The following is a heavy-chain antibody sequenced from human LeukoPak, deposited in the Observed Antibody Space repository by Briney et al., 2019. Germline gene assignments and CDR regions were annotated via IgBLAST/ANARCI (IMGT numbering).Heavy chain of an antibody. D-gene: IGHD1-26*01. J-gene: IGHJ4*02. Sequence: SETLSLTCTVSGGSINSYYWTWIRQPAGKGLEWIGHISTLGSTNYNPSLKSRVSMSVDTSNYHFSLKLTFVTAADTAIYYCARVAQYLVGASSTAFFEYWGQGTLVTVSS. CDR2: ISTLGST. V-gene: IGHV4-4*07. CDR3: ARVAQYLVGASSTAFFEY. CDR1: GGSINSYY.